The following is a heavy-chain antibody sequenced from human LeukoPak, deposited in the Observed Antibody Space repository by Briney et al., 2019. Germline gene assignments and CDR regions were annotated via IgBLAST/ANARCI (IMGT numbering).Heavy chain of an antibody. Sequence: SETLSLTCAVYGGSFSGYYWSWIRQHPGKGLEWIGYIYYSGSTYYNPSLKSRVTISVDTSKNQFSLKLSSVTAADTAVYYCARESHYWGQGTLVTVSS. CDR3: ARESHY. J-gene: IGHJ4*02. CDR1: GGSFSGYY. V-gene: IGHV4-31*11. CDR2: IYYSGST.